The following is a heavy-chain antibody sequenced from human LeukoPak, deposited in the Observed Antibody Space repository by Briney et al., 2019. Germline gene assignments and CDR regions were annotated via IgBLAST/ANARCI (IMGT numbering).Heavy chain of an antibody. CDR1: GFIFTSHW. V-gene: IGHV3-74*01. CDR2: INGDGSRR. CDR3: VRDPRGDGSSTFGY. J-gene: IGHJ4*02. D-gene: IGHD1-26*01. Sequence: PGGSLRLSCAASGFIFTSHWMFWVRQVPGKGLVWVSRINGDGSRREYADSVKGRFTISRDNAKNTPYLQMNSLSAEDSGLYYCVRDPRGDGSSTFGYWGQGTLVTVS.